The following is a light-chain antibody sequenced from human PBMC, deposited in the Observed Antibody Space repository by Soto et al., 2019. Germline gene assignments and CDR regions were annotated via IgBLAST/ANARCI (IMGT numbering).Light chain of an antibody. CDR2: VDN. V-gene: IGLV1-40*01. CDR1: SSNVGAASD. CDR3: QSYDDSLSGSWV. J-gene: IGLJ1*01. Sequence: QSVLTQPPSVSGAPGQRVTISCSGTSSNVGAASDVYWYQQLPGTAPRLLISVDNKRPSGVPDQFSASKSGTSASLAITGLRPEDEADYYCQSYDDSLSGSWVFGTGTKLTVL.